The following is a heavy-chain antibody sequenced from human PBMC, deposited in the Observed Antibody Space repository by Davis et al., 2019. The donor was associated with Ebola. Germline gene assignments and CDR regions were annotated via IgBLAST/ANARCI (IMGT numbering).Heavy chain of an antibody. D-gene: IGHD2/OR15-2a*01. V-gene: IGHV3-30-3*01. CDR1: GFTFSSYA. CDR3: ARDPYSTFDY. Sequence: GESLKISCAASGFTFSSYAMHWVRQSPGKGLEWVAVISYDGSNKYYADSVKGRFTISRDNAKNSLYLQMNSLRAEDTAVYYCARDPYSTFDYWGQGTLVTVSS. J-gene: IGHJ4*02. CDR2: ISYDGSNK.